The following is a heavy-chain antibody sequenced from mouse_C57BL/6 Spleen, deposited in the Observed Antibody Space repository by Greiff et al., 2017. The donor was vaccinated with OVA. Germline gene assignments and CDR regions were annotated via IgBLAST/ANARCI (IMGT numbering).Heavy chain of an antibody. CDR3: ASSDERDYAMDY. Sequence: QVQLKQPGAELVKPGASVKLSCKASGYTFTSYWMHWVKQRPGRGLEWIGRIDPNSGGTKYNEKYKSKATLTVDKPSSTAYMQLSSLTSEDSAVYYCASSDERDYAMDYWGQGTSVTVSS. CDR1: GYTFTSYW. V-gene: IGHV1-72*01. CDR2: IDPNSGGT. J-gene: IGHJ4*01.